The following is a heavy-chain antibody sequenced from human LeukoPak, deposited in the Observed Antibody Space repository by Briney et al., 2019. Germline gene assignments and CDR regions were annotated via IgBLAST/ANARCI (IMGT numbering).Heavy chain of an antibody. V-gene: IGHV4-59*01. J-gene: IGHJ1*01. D-gene: IGHD6-19*01. CDR3: ARGLGR. CDR1: GGSFSGYY. CDR2: ISYTGST. Sequence: SETLSLTCAVYGGSFSGYYCSWIRQPPGKGLEWIGYISYTGSTSYNPSLKSRVTISVDWSKNQFSLRLTSVTAADTAVYYCARGLGRWGQGTLVTVSS.